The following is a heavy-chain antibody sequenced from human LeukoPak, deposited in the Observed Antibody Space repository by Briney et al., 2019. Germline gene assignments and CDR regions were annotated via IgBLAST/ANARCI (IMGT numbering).Heavy chain of an antibody. D-gene: IGHD2-2*01. CDR1: GLTFSSHW. V-gene: IGHV3-7*01. Sequence: GGSLRLSCAASGLTFSSHWMHWVRQAPGKGLEWVANIKQDGSEKYYVDSVKGRFTISRDNAKNSLYLQMNSLRAEDTAVYYCARDLGYCSSTSCYLHYYYGMDVWGQGTTVTVSS. CDR3: ARDLGYCSSTSCYLHYYYGMDV. CDR2: IKQDGSEK. J-gene: IGHJ6*02.